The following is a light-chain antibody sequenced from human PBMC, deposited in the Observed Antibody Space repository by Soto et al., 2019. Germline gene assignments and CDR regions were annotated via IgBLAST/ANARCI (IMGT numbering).Light chain of an antibody. Sequence: SYELTQPPSVSVAPGKTARITCGGNNIGSKSVHWYQQKPGQAPVVVIYYDSDRPSGIPERFSGSNSGNTATLTISRVEAGDEADYYCQVWDRSSDHYVFGTGTKLTVL. V-gene: IGLV3-21*04. CDR1: NIGSKS. CDR3: QVWDRSSDHYV. J-gene: IGLJ1*01. CDR2: YDS.